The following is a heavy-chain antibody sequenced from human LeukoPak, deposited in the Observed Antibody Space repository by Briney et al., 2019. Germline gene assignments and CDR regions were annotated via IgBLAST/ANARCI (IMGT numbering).Heavy chain of an antibody. D-gene: IGHD6-19*01. CDR1: GFSFSTFA. V-gene: IGHV3-23*01. CDR2: VSDSGGST. CDR3: AKGGGWLYYFDY. J-gene: IGHJ4*02. Sequence: GGSLRLSCAASGFSFSTFAMNWVRQAPGKGLEWVSAVSDSGGSTYYADSVKGRFTISRDNSKNTLYLQMNSLRAEDTAVYFCAKGGGWLYYFDYWGQGTLVTVSS.